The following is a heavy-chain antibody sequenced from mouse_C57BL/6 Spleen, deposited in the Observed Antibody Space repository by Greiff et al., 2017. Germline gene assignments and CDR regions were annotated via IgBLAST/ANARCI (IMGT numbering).Heavy chain of an antibody. CDR1: GFTFSSYA. CDR3: ARRDYDGYFDV. Sequence: EVKLVESGGGLVKPGGSLKLSCAASGFTFSSYAMSWVRQTPEKRLEWVATISDGGSYTYYPDNVKGRFTISRDNAKNNLYLQMSHLKSEDTAMYYCARRDYDGYFDVWGTGTTVTVSS. V-gene: IGHV5-4*03. D-gene: IGHD2-4*01. J-gene: IGHJ1*03. CDR2: ISDGGSYT.